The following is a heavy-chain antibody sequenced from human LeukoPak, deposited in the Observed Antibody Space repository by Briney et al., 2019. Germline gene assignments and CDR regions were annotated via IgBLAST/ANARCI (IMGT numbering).Heavy chain of an antibody. CDR2: ISYGGSNI. J-gene: IGHJ4*02. CDR1: GFTFSIYA. D-gene: IGHD2-15*01. CDR3: ARDSMWYVPPDY. Sequence: PGGSLRLSCAASGFTFSIYAMHWVRQAPGKGLEWVAIISYGGSNIAYADSVKGRFTISRDNPKNTLYLQMNSLRGEDTAVYYRARDSMWYVPPDYWGQGTLVTVSS. V-gene: IGHV3-30-3*01.